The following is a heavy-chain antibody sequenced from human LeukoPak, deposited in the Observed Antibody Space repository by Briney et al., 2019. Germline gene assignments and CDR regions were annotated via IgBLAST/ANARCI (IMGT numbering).Heavy chain of an antibody. CDR1: GFTFSNAW. J-gene: IGHJ4*02. V-gene: IGHV3-15*01. CDR2: IKSKADGGTT. CDR3: TTDLIGIAAAGVSDY. Sequence: PGGSLRLSCAASGFTFSNAWMSWVRQAPGKGLEWVGRIKSKADGGTTDYAAPVKGRFTISRDDSKNTLYLQMNSLKTEDTAVYYCTTDLIGIAAAGVSDYWGQGTLVTVSS. D-gene: IGHD6-13*01.